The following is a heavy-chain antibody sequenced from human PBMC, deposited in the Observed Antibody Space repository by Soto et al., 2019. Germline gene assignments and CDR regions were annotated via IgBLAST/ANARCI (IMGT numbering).Heavy chain of an antibody. J-gene: IGHJ4*02. Sequence: QVQLQESGPGLVKPSETLSLTCTVSGCSISSYYWSWIRQPPGKGLEWIGYIYYSGSTNYNPSLKSRVNISVDTSKKQFPLKLSSVTAADTAVYYCARGRYCSGGSCYLLDYWGQGTLVAVSS. CDR1: GCSISSYY. CDR3: ARGRYCSGGSCYLLDY. D-gene: IGHD2-15*01. CDR2: IYYSGST. V-gene: IGHV4-59*01.